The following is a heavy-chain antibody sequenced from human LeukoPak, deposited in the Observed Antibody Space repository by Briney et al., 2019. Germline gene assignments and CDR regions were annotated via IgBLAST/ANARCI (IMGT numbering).Heavy chain of an antibody. CDR1: GGSFSGYY. V-gene: IGHV4-34*01. CDR3: ARLAWGRLDY. CDR2: INHSGST. J-gene: IGHJ4*02. D-gene: IGHD7-27*01. Sequence: SETLSLTCAVYGGSFSGYYWSWIRQPPGKGLEWIGEINHSGSTNYNPPLKSRVTISVDTSKNQFSLKLSSVTAADTAVYYCARLAWGRLDYWGQATLVTVSS.